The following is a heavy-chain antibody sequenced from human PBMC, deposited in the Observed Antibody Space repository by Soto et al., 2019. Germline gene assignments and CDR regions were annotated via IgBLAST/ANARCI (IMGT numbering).Heavy chain of an antibody. CDR3: ATRADYGGSYCDFDL. D-gene: IGHD4-17*01. Sequence: QVQLVQSGAEVKKPGSSVKVSCKASGGTFSSYAISWVRQAPGQGLEWMGGIIPIFGTANYAQKFQGRVTIPADESTSTSYMELSFLRTDDTAVYYCATRADYGGSYCDFDLWGRGTLVTVS. J-gene: IGHJ2*01. CDR2: IIPIFGTA. CDR1: GGTFSSYA. V-gene: IGHV1-69*12.